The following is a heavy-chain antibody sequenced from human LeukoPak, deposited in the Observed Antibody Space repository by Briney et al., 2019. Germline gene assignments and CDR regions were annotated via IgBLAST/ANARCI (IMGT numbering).Heavy chain of an antibody. V-gene: IGHV4-59*12. D-gene: IGHD3-10*01. CDR2: IYYTGTT. Sequence: PSETLSLTCTVSGGSISSYYWSWIRQPPGKGLEWIGYIYYTGTTNYNPSLNSRVNISVDTSKNQFSLKLNSVTAADTAVYYCAKSNGYGLVDIWGQGTMVTVSS. J-gene: IGHJ3*02. CDR3: AKSNGYGLVDI. CDR1: GGSISSYY.